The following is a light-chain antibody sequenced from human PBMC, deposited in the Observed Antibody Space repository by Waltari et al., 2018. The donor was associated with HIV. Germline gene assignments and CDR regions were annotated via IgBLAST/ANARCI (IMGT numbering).Light chain of an antibody. CDR1: SSNIGTDY. Sequence: QSVLTQPPSVSAAPGQKVAISCSVSSSNIGTDYVSWYQHVPGSAPKLLIYDNDKRPSGTPDRFSGSKSGTSATLVITGLQTGDGADYYCGTWDRSLGGGVFGGGTKLTVL. CDR2: DND. V-gene: IGLV1-51*01. J-gene: IGLJ3*02. CDR3: GTWDRSLGGGV.